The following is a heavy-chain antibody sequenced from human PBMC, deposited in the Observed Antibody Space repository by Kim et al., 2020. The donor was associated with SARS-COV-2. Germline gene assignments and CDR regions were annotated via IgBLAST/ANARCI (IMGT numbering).Heavy chain of an antibody. J-gene: IGHJ2*01. V-gene: IGHV4-39*01. Sequence: HYNPSLRGRLTISVDQSKKQFSLRLGSVTAADAAVYYCARHLRNWYFDRWGRGTLVTVSS. CDR3: ARHLRNWYFDR.